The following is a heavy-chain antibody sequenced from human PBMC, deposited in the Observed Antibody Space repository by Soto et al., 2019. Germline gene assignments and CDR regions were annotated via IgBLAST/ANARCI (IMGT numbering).Heavy chain of an antibody. CDR2: INPNSGGT. Sequence: GASVKVSCKASGYTFTGYYMHWVRQAPGQGLEWMGWINPNSGGTNYAQKFQGWVTMTRDTSISTAYMELSRLRSDDTAVYYCATVGYEYSSSSPYFDYWGQGTLVTVSS. D-gene: IGHD6-6*01. V-gene: IGHV1-2*04. CDR3: ATVGYEYSSSSPYFDY. CDR1: GYTFTGYY. J-gene: IGHJ4*02.